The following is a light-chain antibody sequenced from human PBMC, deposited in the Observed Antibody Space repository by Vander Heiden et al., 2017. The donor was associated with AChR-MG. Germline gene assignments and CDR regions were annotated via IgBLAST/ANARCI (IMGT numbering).Light chain of an antibody. J-gene: IGKJ1*01. CDR2: GAS. Sequence: IVLTQSPGTLSLSPGERATRSCSASPSVSSSYLAWYQQKPGQAPRLLIYGASSRATSIPDRFSGSESGTDFTLTIIRLEPEDLAVYYCQQEGSSPQTFGQGTKVEIK. CDR3: QQEGSSPQT. V-gene: IGKV3-20*01. CDR1: PSVSSSY.